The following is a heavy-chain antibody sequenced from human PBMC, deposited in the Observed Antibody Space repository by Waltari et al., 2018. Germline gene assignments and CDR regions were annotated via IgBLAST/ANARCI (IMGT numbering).Heavy chain of an antibody. J-gene: IGHJ4*02. CDR1: GGSISSYY. D-gene: IGHD5-12*01. CDR3: ASTIDSGYDWDTFDY. CDR2: IYYSGST. Sequence: QVQLQESGPGLVKPSETLSLTCTVSGGSISSYYWSWIRQPPGKGLEWLGYIYYSGSTNNHPALKSRVTISVDTSKNQFSLKLSSVTAADTAVYYCASTIDSGYDWDTFDYWGQGTLVTVSS. V-gene: IGHV4-59*01.